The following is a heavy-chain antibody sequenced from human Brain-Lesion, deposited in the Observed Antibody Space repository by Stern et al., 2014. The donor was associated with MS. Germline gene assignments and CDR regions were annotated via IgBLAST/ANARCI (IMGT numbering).Heavy chain of an antibody. D-gene: IGHD1-26*01. V-gene: IGHV1-45*02. CDR2: MTPFNGNT. CDR3: AQSGNYDWYFDL. CDR1: EYTFTYRY. Sequence: QLVESGAAVRNPGSSVNVSCNASEYTFTYRYLHLVPPAPRQALEWMGWMTPFNGNTLDAQKFQDRVTITADRSLSTAYMELSSLRSEDTAMYFCAQSGNYDWYFDLWGRGTLVTVSS. J-gene: IGHJ2*01.